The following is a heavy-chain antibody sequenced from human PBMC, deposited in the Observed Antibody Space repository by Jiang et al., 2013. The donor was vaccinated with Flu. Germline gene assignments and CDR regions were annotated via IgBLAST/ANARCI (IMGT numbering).Heavy chain of an antibody. CDR1: GFNFNIYW. V-gene: IGHV3-74*01. Sequence: VQLVESGGGLVQPGGSLRLSCAVSGFNFNIYWMHWVRQVPGKGLVWVSRISNDGMSTGYADSVKGRFTISRDNAKNRLYLQMNSLRAEDTAVYYCARDNWVAAEGMDVWGQGTTVTVSS. D-gene: IGHD7-27*01. CDR3: ARDNWVAAEGMDV. CDR2: ISNDGMST. J-gene: IGHJ6*02.